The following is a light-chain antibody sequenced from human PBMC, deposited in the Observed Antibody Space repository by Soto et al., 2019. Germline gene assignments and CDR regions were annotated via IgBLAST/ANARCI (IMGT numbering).Light chain of an antibody. CDR3: QQYVSSVT. V-gene: IGKV3-20*01. CDR2: GAS. CDR1: QSVDSSF. Sequence: EIVLTQSPGFLSLSPGERATLSCRASQSVDSSFFAWYQQKPGQAPRLLIYGASKRATGIPDRFSGCGSGTDFTLTISRLEPEDFGVYYCQQYVSSVTFGQGTKVEIK. J-gene: IGKJ1*01.